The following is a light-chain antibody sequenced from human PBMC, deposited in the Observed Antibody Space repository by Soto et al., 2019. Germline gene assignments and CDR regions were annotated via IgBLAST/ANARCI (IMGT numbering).Light chain of an antibody. CDR2: GAS. J-gene: IGKJ4*01. Sequence: EIVLTQSPGTLSLSPGERATLSCRASQSVSGSYLAWYQQKPGQAPRLLIHGASTRASGIPDRFTGSGSGTDFTLTIWRLEPEDFAVYYCQQYGSSPPLTFGGGTKVEIK. CDR1: QSVSGSY. V-gene: IGKV3-20*01. CDR3: QQYGSSPPLT.